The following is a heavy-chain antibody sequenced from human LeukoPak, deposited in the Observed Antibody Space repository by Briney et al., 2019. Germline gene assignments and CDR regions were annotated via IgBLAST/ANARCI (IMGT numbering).Heavy chain of an antibody. CDR1: GGSISSYY. CDR3: ARGAAMVDY. D-gene: IGHD5-18*01. Sequence: TSETLSLTCTVSGGSISSYYWRWIRQPPGKGREGIGYIYYSGSTNYNPSLKSRVTISLDTSKNQFSMKVSSVTAADTAVYYCARGAAMVDYWGQGTLVTVSS. J-gene: IGHJ4*02. CDR2: IYYSGST. V-gene: IGHV4-59*01.